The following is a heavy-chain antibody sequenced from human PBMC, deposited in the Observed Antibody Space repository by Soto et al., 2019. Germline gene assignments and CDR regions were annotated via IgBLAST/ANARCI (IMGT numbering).Heavy chain of an antibody. CDR2: IFDSGST. Sequence: QVQLQESGPGLVKPSETLSLTCTVSGGSISGGVHSWSWIRQPPGKGLEWIGHIFDSGSTYYNPSLKSRLTISVDTYQNQFSLRMSSVTAADTAVYYCAREIMPLTHDGYFDLWVRGTLVTVSS. CDR3: AREIMPLTHDGYFDL. CDR1: GGSISGGVHS. D-gene: IGHD2-2*01. V-gene: IGHV4-30-4*01. J-gene: IGHJ2*01.